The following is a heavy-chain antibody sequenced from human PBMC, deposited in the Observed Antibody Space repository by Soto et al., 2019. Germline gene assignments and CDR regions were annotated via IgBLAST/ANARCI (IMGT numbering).Heavy chain of an antibody. J-gene: IGHJ4*02. CDR3: AKGLALMADH. Sequence: LRLSCTDSGFSFNTYVMDWVRQAPGKGLEWVARILYDGSKEYYADPVKGRFTISRDNSKNTLYLQMDRLRVEDAAVYFCAKGLALMADHWGQGTPVTVSS. CDR2: ILYDGSKE. D-gene: IGHD2-21*01. CDR1: GFSFNTYV. V-gene: IGHV3-30*18.